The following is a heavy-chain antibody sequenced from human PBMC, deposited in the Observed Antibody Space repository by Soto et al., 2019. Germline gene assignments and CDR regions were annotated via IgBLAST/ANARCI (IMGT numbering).Heavy chain of an antibody. D-gene: IGHD2-15*01. J-gene: IGHJ4*02. CDR2: IYTSGST. CDR1: GGSISSYY. V-gene: IGHV4-4*07. Sequence: QVQLQESGPGLVKPSETLSLTCTVSGGSISSYYWRWIRQPAGKGLEWIGRIYTSGSTNYNPSLKSRVTMSVDTSKNQFSLKLSSVTAADTAVYYCASQYCSGGSCSSPFDYWGQGTLVTVSS. CDR3: ASQYCSGGSCSSPFDY.